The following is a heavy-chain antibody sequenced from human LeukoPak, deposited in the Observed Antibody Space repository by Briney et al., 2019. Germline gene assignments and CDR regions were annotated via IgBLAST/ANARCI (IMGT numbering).Heavy chain of an antibody. CDR3: TKIIAAAGSGY. Sequence: GGSLTLSCAASGFTFSNAWMSWVRQAPGQGLAWVGRIKSKTDGGTTDYAAPVKGRFTISRDDSKNTLYLQMNSLKTEDTAVYYCTKIIAAAGSGYWGQGTLVTVSS. CDR1: GFTFSNAW. D-gene: IGHD6-13*01. CDR2: IKSKTDGGTT. V-gene: IGHV3-15*01. J-gene: IGHJ4*02.